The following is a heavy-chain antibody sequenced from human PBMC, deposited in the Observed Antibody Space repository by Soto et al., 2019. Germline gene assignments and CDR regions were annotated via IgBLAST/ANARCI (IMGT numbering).Heavy chain of an antibody. V-gene: IGHV3-48*01. CDR1: GFTFSSYS. Sequence: GGSLRLSCAASGFTFSSYSMNWVRQAPGKGLEWVSYISSSSSTIYYADSVKARFTISRDNAMNSLYLQMNSLRAEDTAVYYCARGVAAAGKEGIDYWGQGTLVTVSS. CDR2: ISSSSSTI. CDR3: ARGVAAAGKEGIDY. D-gene: IGHD6-13*01. J-gene: IGHJ4*02.